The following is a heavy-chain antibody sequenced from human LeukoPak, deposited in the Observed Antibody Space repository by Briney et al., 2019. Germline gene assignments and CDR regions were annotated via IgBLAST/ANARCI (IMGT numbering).Heavy chain of an antibody. CDR2: INHSGST. Sequence: SETLSLTCAVYGGSFSGYYWSWIRQPPGKGLEWIGEINHSGSTNYNPSLKSRVTISVDTSKNQFSLKLSSVTAADTAVYYCARHHRNDYVSGSYRRTYYFDYWGQGTLVTVSS. CDR1: GGSFSGYY. CDR3: ARHHRNDYVSGSYRRTYYFDY. V-gene: IGHV4-34*01. J-gene: IGHJ4*02. D-gene: IGHD3-16*02.